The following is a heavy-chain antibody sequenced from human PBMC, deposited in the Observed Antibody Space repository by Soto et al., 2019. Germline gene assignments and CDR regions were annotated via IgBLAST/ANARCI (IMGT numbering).Heavy chain of an antibody. CDR1: GGSISSYY. D-gene: IGHD3-9*01. CDR3: ARGHYNILTGYYPHYNWFDP. J-gene: IGHJ5*02. Sequence: PSETLSLTCTVSGGSISSYYWSWIRQPPGKGLEWIGYIYYSGSTNYNPSLKSRVTISVDTSKNQFSLKLSSVTAADTAVYYCARGHYNILTGYYPHYNWFDPWGQGTLVTVS. V-gene: IGHV4-59*01. CDR2: IYYSGST.